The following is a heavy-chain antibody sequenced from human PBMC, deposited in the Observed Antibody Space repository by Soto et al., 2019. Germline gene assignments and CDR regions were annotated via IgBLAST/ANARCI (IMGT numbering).Heavy chain of an antibody. Sequence: GFLRLSCAASVSNISRYGLPCVRQALGTGLEWVSAISGSGGSTYYADSVQVRFTIYRDNSKNTLYLQMNSLRAEDTGVYYCAKGAPGLRFLEWLPDKKYYGIDVWAQRSTETV. D-gene: IGHD3-3*01. CDR3: AKGAPGLRFLEWLPDKKYYGIDV. CDR2: ISGSGGST. J-gene: IGHJ6*01. CDR1: VSNISRYG. V-gene: IGHV3-23*01.